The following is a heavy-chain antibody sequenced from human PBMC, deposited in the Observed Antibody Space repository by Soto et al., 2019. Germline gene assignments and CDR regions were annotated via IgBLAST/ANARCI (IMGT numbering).Heavy chain of an antibody. D-gene: IGHD2-8*01. CDR3: AREPSTGYCTNGVCLNWFDP. V-gene: IGHV1-18*01. CDR1: GYTFTSYG. Sequence: GASGKVSCKASGYTFTSYGISWVRQAPGQGLEWMGWISAYNGNTNYAQKLQGRVTMTTDTSTSTAYMELRSLRSDDTAVYYCAREPSTGYCTNGVCLNWFDPWGQGTLVTVSS. CDR2: ISAYNGNT. J-gene: IGHJ5*02.